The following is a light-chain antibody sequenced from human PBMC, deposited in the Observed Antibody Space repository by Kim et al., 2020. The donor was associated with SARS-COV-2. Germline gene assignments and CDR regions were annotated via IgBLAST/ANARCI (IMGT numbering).Light chain of an antibody. CDR3: QKCDSAPWT. V-gene: IGKV1-27*01. CDR2: SAS. J-gene: IGKJ1*01. CDR1: QDISNY. Sequence: GDRVTITCRASQDISNYLAWFQLKPGKAPKLLIYSASALQPGVPSRFSGSGSGTDFTLTVTSLQPEDVATYYCQKCDSAPWTFGQGTKVDIK.